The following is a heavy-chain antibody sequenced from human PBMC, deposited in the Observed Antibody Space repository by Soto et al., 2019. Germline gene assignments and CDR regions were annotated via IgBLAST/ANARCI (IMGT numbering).Heavy chain of an antibody. J-gene: IGHJ4*02. CDR1: GGSISSNDYY. D-gene: IGHD5-18*01. V-gene: IGHV4-31*03. CDR2: IYYSGST. CDR3: ARDQGGYTIFDY. Sequence: QVQLQESGPGLVKPSQTLSLTCTVSGGSISSNDYYWSWIRQLPGKGLEWIGYIYYSGSTYYNPSLKSRVSISVDTSKNQFSLILYSVTAADTAVYYCARDQGGYTIFDYCGQGTLVTVSS.